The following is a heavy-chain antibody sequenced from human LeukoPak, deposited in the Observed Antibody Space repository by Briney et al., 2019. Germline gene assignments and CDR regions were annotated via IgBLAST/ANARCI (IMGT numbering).Heavy chain of an antibody. D-gene: IGHD2-8*02. J-gene: IGHJ4*02. CDR1: GGSFSGYY. V-gene: IGHV4-34*01. CDR2: INHSGST. Sequence: SETLSLTCAVYGGSFSGYYWSWIRQPPGKGLEWIGEINHSGSTNYNPSLKSRVTISVDTSKNQFSLKLSSVTAADTAVYYCARAGSRRDCTGGVCPYYFDYWGQGTLVTVSS. CDR3: ARAGSRRDCTGGVCPYYFDY.